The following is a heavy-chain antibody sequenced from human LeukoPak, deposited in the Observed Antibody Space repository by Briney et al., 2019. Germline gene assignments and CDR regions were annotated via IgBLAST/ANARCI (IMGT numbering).Heavy chain of an antibody. Sequence: GASVKVSCKASGYTFTSYDINWVRQATGQGLEWMGWMNPNSGNTGYAQNLQGRVTMTTDTSTRTVYMELRSLRSDDTAVYYCARELWSGKITNFDYWGQGTVVTVSS. CDR2: MNPNSGNT. D-gene: IGHD3-16*01. V-gene: IGHV1-8*02. CDR1: GYTFTSYD. CDR3: ARELWSGKITNFDY. J-gene: IGHJ4*02.